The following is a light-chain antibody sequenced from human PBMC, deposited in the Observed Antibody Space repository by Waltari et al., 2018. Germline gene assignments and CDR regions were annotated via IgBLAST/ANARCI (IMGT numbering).Light chain of an antibody. Sequence: SYDLTQPPSVSVSPGQTATITCSGDKLGDKYVCWYQQRPGQSPVLLVFQDNKRPSGIPERFSGSHSGNTATLTISGTQAMDEADYYCQAWDSGVIFGGGTKLTVL. CDR3: QAWDSGVI. J-gene: IGLJ2*01. CDR1: KLGDKY. CDR2: QDN. V-gene: IGLV3-1*01.